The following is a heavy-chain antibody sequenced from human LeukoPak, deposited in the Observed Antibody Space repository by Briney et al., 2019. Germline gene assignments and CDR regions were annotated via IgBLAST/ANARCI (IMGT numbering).Heavy chain of an antibody. CDR2: IRSKTDGGTT. D-gene: IGHD3-22*01. V-gene: IGHV3-15*01. CDR1: GFTFRNAW. Sequence: GGSLRLSCAASGFTFRNAWMSWVRQAPGKGLEWLGRIRSKTDGGTTDYAAPVKGRFTISRDDSKNTLYLQMNSLKSEDTAVYYCTTYRYNYDSSGYDYWGQGTLVTVSS. J-gene: IGHJ4*02. CDR3: TTYRYNYDSSGYDY.